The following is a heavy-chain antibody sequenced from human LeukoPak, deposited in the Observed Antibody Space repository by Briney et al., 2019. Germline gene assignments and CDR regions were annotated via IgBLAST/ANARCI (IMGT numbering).Heavy chain of an antibody. J-gene: IGHJ3*02. CDR2: IYYSGST. D-gene: IGHD3-3*01. V-gene: IGHV4-39*01. CDR1: GGSTSSSSYY. CDR3: ARVLRFLGDAFDI. Sequence: PSETLSLTCTVSGGSTSSSSYYWGWIRQPPGKGLGWIGSIYYSGSTYYNPSLKSRVTISVDTSRNQFSLKLSSVTAADTAVYYCARVLRFLGDAFDIWGQGTMVTVSS.